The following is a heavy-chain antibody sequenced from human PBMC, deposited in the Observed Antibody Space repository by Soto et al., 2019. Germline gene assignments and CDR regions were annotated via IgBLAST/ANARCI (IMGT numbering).Heavy chain of an antibody. D-gene: IGHD6-19*01. Sequence: EVQLVESGGGLVKPGGSLRLSCAGSGFTFSNVWMNWVRQAPGKGLELVGRIKSETDGGTIDYAAPVKGRFTISRDDSNNTLYLQMNSLKTEDTATYYCTPLALKYNSDWYPLSDWGQGTLVTVSS. J-gene: IGHJ4*02. V-gene: IGHV3-15*07. CDR3: TPLALKYNSDWYPLSD. CDR1: GFTFSNVW. CDR2: IKSETDGGTI.